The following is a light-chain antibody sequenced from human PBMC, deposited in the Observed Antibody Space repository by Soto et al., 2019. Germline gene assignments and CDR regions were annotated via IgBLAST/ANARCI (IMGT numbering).Light chain of an antibody. V-gene: IGLV4-69*01. CDR1: SGHSTYA. J-gene: IGLJ2*01. Sequence: QSVLTQSPSASASLGASVKLTCTLSSGHSTYAIAWHQQQPEKGPRYLMKLNSDGSHSKGDGIPDRFSGSSSGAERYLIISSLQSEEEGDYYCQTWGTGIRVFGGGTKLTVL. CDR2: LNSDGSH. CDR3: QTWGTGIRV.